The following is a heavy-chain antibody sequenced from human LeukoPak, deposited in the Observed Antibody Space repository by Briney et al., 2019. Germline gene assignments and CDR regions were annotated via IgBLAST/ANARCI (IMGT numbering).Heavy chain of an antibody. CDR3: AKDFSSASYTYYYYYMDV. CDR2: INHSGST. CDR1: GGSFSGYY. V-gene: IGHV4-34*01. Sequence: PSETLSLTCAVYGGSFSGYYWSWLRQPPGKGLEWIGEINHSGSTNYNPSLKSRVTISVDTSKNQFSLKVSSVTAADTAIYYCAKDFSSASYTYYYYYMDVWGKGTTVTVSS. J-gene: IGHJ6*03. D-gene: IGHD6-25*01.